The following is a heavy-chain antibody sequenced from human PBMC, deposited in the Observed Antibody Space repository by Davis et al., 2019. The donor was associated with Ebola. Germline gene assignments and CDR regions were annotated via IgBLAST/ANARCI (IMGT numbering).Heavy chain of an antibody. CDR3: AREFYAGDRYYYDSSGFYG. D-gene: IGHD3-22*01. CDR1: GGSINSYY. CDR2: IYYSGST. J-gene: IGHJ4*02. Sequence: MPSETLSLTCTVSGGSINSYYWSWIRQPPGKGLEWIGDIYYSGSTNYNPSLKSRVTISVDTSKSQISLKLSSVTAADTAVYFCAREFYAGDRYYYDSSGFYGWGQGTLVTVSS. V-gene: IGHV4-59*01.